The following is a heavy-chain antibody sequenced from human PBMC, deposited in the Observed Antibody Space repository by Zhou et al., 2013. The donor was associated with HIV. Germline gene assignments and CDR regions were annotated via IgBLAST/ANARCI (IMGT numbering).Heavy chain of an antibody. CDR1: GFTFSTSG. D-gene: IGHD3-10*01. CDR2: MRYDGSTQ. V-gene: IGHV3-30*02. CDR3: AKDSSPVSMTRGVTPDY. J-gene: IGHJ4*02. Sequence: QVQLVESGGGVVQPGGSLRLSCAASGFTFSTSGMHWVRQAPGKGLEWVAFMRYDGSTQYYADSVKGRFTISRDNSKNTLYLQMNSLRAEDTAMYYCAKDSSPVSMTRGVTPDYWGQGTLVTVSS.